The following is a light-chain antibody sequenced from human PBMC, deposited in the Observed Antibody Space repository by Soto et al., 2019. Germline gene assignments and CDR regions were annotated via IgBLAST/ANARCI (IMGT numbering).Light chain of an antibody. J-gene: IGLJ3*02. Sequence: QSVLTQPRSVSGSPGQSVTISCTGTSSDVGGYNYVSWYQQHPGKAPKLMIYDVSKRPSGVPDRFSGSKSGNTASLTISGLQAEDEADYYCYSYAGSYTWVFGGGT. CDR3: YSYAGSYTWV. CDR1: SSDVGGYNY. V-gene: IGLV2-11*01. CDR2: DVS.